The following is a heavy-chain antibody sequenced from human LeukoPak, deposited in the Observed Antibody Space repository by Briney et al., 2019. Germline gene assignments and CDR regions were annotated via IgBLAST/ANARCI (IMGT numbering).Heavy chain of an antibody. CDR1: GFTFSTYA. V-gene: IGHV3-23*01. D-gene: IGHD4-23*01. Sequence: GGSLRLSCAASGFTFSTYAMSCGRGTPGRGREWVSAITGGGGTTYYADSVKGRFTISRDNSKNTLYLQMNSLRAEDTAVYYCAKDPPILRWSFDYWGQGTLVTVSS. CDR2: ITGGGGTT. CDR3: AKDPPILRWSFDY. J-gene: IGHJ4*02.